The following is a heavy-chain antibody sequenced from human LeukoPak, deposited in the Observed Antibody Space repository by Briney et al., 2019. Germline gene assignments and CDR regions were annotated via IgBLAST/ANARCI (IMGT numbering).Heavy chain of an antibody. CDR1: GITFNTYQ. Sequence: PGGSLRLSCVASGITFNTYQMIWVRQAPGKGLEWVAVIWYDGSNKYYADSVKGRFTISRDNSNNTLYLQMNSLRAEDTAVYYCARDSSIAARKNWFDPWGQGTLVTVSS. V-gene: IGHV3-33*08. CDR3: ARDSSIAARKNWFDP. CDR2: IWYDGSNK. D-gene: IGHD6-6*01. J-gene: IGHJ5*02.